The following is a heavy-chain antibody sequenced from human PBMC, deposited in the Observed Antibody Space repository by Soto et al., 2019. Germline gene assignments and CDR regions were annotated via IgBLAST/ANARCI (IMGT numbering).Heavy chain of an antibody. CDR1: SDSRSSHK. D-gene: IGHD3-10*01. Sequence: SETLSLTCTVSSDSRSSHKWSWIRQPPGKGLEWIGYIDNGGGTSYNPSLRSRVTMSVDTSTLQFTLNLSSVTAADTSVYYCVRQGFGVLHGLVDVWGQGTMVTVTS. CDR2: IDNGGGT. CDR3: VRQGFGVLHGLVDV. V-gene: IGHV4-59*08. J-gene: IGHJ6*02.